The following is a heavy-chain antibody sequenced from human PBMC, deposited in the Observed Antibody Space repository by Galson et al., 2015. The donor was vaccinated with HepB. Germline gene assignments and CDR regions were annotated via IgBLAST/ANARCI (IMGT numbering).Heavy chain of an antibody. CDR1: GFSLSTSGMC. CDR2: IDWDDDK. CDR3: ARIRIRGSGWSDAFDI. Sequence: LVKPTQTLTLTCTFSGFSLSTSGMCVSWIRQPPGKALEWLARIDWDDDKYYSTSLKTRLTISKDTSKNQVVLTMTNMDPVDTATYYCARIRIRGSGWSDAFDIWGQGTMVTVSS. D-gene: IGHD6-19*01. V-gene: IGHV2-70*11. J-gene: IGHJ3*02.